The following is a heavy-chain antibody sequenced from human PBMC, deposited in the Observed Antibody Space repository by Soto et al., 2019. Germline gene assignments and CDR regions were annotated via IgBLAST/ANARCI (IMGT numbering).Heavy chain of an antibody. Sequence: EVQLLESGGGLVQPGGSLRLSCAASGFTFSSYAMSWVRQAPGKGLEWVSAISGSGGSTYYADSVKGRFTISRDNSKNTLYLQMNSLSAEDTAVYYCAKPYHYDFWSGYFGYWGQGTLVTVSS. J-gene: IGHJ4*02. V-gene: IGHV3-23*01. CDR3: AKPYHYDFWSGYFGY. D-gene: IGHD3-3*01. CDR2: ISGSGGST. CDR1: GFTFSSYA.